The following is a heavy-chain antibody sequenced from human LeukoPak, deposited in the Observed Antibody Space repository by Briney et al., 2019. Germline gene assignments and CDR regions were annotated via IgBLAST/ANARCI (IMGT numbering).Heavy chain of an antibody. V-gene: IGHV4-59*01. D-gene: IGHD3-16*02. Sequence: SETLSLTCTVSGGSISSYYWSWIRQPPGKGLEWIGYIYYSGSTNYNPSLKSRVTISVDTSKNQFSLKLSSVAAADTAVYYCARDVPFVWGSYRGNWFDPWGQGTLVTVSS. CDR2: IYYSGST. CDR3: ARDVPFVWGSYRGNWFDP. CDR1: GGSISSYY. J-gene: IGHJ5*02.